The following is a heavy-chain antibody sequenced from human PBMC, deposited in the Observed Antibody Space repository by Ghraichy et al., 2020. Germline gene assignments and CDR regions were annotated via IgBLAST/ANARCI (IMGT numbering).Heavy chain of an antibody. CDR1: GFTFSRYW. CDR3: ARDPFCNGDCYYGAFDF. Sequence: GSLRLSCAGSGFTFSRYWMSWVRQAPGKGLEWVANIKPDGSDKYYVDSLKGRFTISRDNAKNSLYLQGSSLRAEDTAVYYCARDPFCNGDCYYGAFDFWGQGTMVTVSS. J-gene: IGHJ3*01. CDR2: IKPDGSDK. D-gene: IGHD2-21*02. V-gene: IGHV3-7*03.